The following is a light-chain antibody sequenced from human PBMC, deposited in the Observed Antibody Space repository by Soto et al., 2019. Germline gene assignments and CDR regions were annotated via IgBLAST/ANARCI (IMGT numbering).Light chain of an antibody. CDR2: RND. Sequence: QSVLTQPPSASGTPGQRVTISCSGSSSNIGNNYVHWYQQLPGTAPKLLIYRNDQRPSGVPDRFSGSKSGTSASLAISGLRSEDETDYYCTTWDYSLSAVVFGGGTKLTVL. CDR3: TTWDYSLSAVV. CDR1: SSNIGNNY. J-gene: IGLJ2*01. V-gene: IGLV1-47*01.